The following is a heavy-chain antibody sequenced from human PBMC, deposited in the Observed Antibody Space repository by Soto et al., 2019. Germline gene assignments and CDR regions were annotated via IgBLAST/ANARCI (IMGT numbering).Heavy chain of an antibody. CDR3: ARDCRTYGHGVDV. CDR2: INPRSGGT. D-gene: IGHD4-17*01. V-gene: IGHV1-2*02. CDR1: GYHFTGPY. J-gene: IGHJ6*02. Sequence: ASVKVSCKASGYHFTGPYIYWVRQAPGQGLEWMGWINPRSGGTEFDEKFQGRVTVTRDPSIRTVFLELNRRTSDDTGVYFCARDCRTYGHGVDVWSQGAAVTV.